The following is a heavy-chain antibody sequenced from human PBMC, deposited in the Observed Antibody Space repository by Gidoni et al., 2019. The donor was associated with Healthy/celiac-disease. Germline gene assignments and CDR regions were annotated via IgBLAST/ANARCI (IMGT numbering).Heavy chain of an antibody. J-gene: IGHJ6*02. CDR1: GSTFSSYA. Sequence: EAQLLVSGGGLVQPGGSLRLPCTASGSTFSSYAMSWVRQAPGKGLEWVSAISGSGGSTYYADSVKGRFTISRDNSKNTLYLQMNSLRAEDTAVYYCAKDYDYYYYGMDVWGQGTTVTVSS. V-gene: IGHV3-23*01. D-gene: IGHD3-16*01. CDR3: AKDYDYYYYGMDV. CDR2: ISGSGGST.